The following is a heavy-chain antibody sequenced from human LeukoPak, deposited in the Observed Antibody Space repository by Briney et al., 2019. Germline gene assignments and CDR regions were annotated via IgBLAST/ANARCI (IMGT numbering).Heavy chain of an antibody. Sequence: GSLRLSCAASGFTFDDYAMSWVRQAPGKGLEWVSYISSSGSTIYYADSVKGRFTISRDNAKNSLYLQMNSLRAEDTAVYYCARSRVDIVVVPAARNVYYYYGMDVWGQGTTVTVSS. J-gene: IGHJ6*02. CDR3: ARSRVDIVVVPAARNVYYYYGMDV. V-gene: IGHV3-11*01. CDR2: ISSSGSTI. D-gene: IGHD2-2*03. CDR1: GFTFDDYA.